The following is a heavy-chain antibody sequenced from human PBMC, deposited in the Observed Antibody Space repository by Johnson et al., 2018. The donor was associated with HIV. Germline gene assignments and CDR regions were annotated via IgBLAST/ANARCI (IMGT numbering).Heavy chain of an antibody. J-gene: IGHJ3*02. CDR2: INWNGGRT. V-gene: IGHV3-20*04. CDR3: AREGDYVWGPGKVSDI. CDR1: GFIFDDYD. D-gene: IGHD3-16*01. Sequence: VQLVESGGGVVRPGGSLRLSCAGSGFIFDDYDMTWVRQAPGKGLEWVSGINWNGGRTGYADSVKGRFTISRENVNSSLYLQMNSLRAEDTALYYCAREGDYVWGPGKVSDIWGQGTMVTVS.